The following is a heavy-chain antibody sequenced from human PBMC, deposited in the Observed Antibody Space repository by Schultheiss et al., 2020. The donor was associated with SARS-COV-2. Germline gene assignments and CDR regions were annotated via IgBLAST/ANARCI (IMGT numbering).Heavy chain of an antibody. CDR3: ARLVTVTTASPPYYYYYMDV. Sequence: GGSLRLSCAASGFTFSDYYMSWIRQAPGKGLEWVAVISYDGSNKYYADSVKGRFTISRDNSKNTLYLQMNSLGAEDTAMYYCARLVTVTTASPPYYYYYMDVWGKGTTVTVSS. D-gene: IGHD4-11*01. V-gene: IGHV3-30-3*01. CDR1: GFTFSDYY. J-gene: IGHJ6*03. CDR2: ISYDGSNK.